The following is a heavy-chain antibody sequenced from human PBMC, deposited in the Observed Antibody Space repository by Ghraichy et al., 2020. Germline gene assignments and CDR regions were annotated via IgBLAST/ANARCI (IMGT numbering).Heavy chain of an antibody. V-gene: IGHV4-34*01. CDR3: ARAGCSSTSCRYYYYYYGMDV. CDR2: INHSGST. J-gene: IGHJ6*02. D-gene: IGHD2-2*01. CDR1: GGSFSGYY. Sequence: SETLSLTCAVYGGSFSGYYWSWIRQPPGKGLEWIGEINHSGSTNYNPSLKSRVTISVDTSKNQFSLKLSSVTAADTAVYYCARAGCSSTSCRYYYYYYGMDVWGQGTTVTVSS.